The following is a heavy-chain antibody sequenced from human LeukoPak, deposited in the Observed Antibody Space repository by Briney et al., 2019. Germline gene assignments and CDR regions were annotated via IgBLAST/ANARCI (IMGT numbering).Heavy chain of an antibody. CDR1: GFTFSSYS. J-gene: IGHJ3*02. V-gene: IGHV3-21*01. CDR2: ISSSSSYI. D-gene: IGHD3-3*01. Sequence: GSLRLSCAASGFTFSSYSMNWVRQAPGKGLEWVSSISSSSSYIYYADSVKGRFTISRDNAKNSLYPQMNSLRAEDTAVYYCARDYTIFGVADAFDIWGQGTMVTVSS. CDR3: ARDYTIFGVADAFDI.